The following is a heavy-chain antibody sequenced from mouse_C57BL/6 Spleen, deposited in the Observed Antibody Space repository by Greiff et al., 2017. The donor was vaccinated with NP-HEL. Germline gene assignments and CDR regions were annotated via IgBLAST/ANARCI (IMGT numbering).Heavy chain of an antibody. CDR3: ARALYDGYGY. CDR1: GYTFTSYW. V-gene: IGHV1-72*01. J-gene: IGHJ2*01. Sequence: QVQLKQPGAELVKPGASVKLSCKASGYTFTSYWMHWVKQRPGRGLEWIGRIDPNSGGTKYNEKFKSKATLTVDKPSSTAYTQLSSLTSEYSAVYYCARALYDGYGYWGQGTTLTVSS. D-gene: IGHD2-3*01. CDR2: IDPNSGGT.